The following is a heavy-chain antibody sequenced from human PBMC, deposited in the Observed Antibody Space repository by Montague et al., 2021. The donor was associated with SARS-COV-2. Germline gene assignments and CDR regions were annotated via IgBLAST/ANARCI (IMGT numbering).Heavy chain of an antibody. J-gene: IGHJ6*02. CDR2: IKPDVGEK. CDR1: GFTFSSYW. V-gene: IGHV3-7*03. D-gene: IGHD1-26*01. CDR3: ARDSRIVGATGGMDV. Sequence: SLRLSCAASGFTFSSYWMSWVRQTPGKGLEWVANIKPDVGEKHXXXSXXXRFTISRDNAKNSLNLQLDSLRAEATALYYCARDSRIVGATGGMDVWGQGTTVIVSS.